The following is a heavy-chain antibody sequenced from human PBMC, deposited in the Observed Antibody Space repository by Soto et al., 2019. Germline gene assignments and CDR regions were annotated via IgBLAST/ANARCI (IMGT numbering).Heavy chain of an antibody. J-gene: IGHJ4*02. CDR3: ARVASDYINSVDH. Sequence: EVQLLESGGGLVLPGGSLRLSCAASGFTFNAYAMTWVRQAPGKGLEWVSAIGGSGGNRYYAASVKGRFTISRDNSKDALDLQMNSLRVEDTPVYYCARVASDYINSVDHWGQGILVTVSS. D-gene: IGHD4-4*01. V-gene: IGHV3-23*01. CDR2: IGGSGGNR. CDR1: GFTFNAYA.